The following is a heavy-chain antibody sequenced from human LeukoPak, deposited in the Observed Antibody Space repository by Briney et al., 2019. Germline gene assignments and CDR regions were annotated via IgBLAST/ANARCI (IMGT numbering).Heavy chain of an antibody. J-gene: IGHJ5*02. CDR3: ARGVTLTGAKRYCSSTSCYTNIWFDP. CDR2: IYYSGST. CDR1: GGSISSGDYY. Sequence: PSETLSLTCTVSGGSISSGDYYWSWIRQPPGKGLEWIGYIYYSGSTNYNPSLKSRVTISVDTSKNQFSLKLSSVTAADTAVYYCARGVTLTGAKRYCSSTSCYTNIWFDPWGQGTLVTVSS. V-gene: IGHV4-61*08. D-gene: IGHD2-2*02.